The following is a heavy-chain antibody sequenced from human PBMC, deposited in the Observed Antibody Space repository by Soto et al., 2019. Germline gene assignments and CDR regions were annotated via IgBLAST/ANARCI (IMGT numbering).Heavy chain of an antibody. CDR1: GFTFSSYA. D-gene: IGHD3-3*01. Sequence: GSLRLSCAASGFTFSSYAMSWVRQAPGKGLEWVSAISGSGGSTYYADSVKGRFTISRDNSKNTLYLQMNSLRAEDTAVYYCAKVWVDYDFWSGSGTFDYWGQGTLVTVSS. J-gene: IGHJ4*02. V-gene: IGHV3-23*01. CDR3: AKVWVDYDFWSGSGTFDY. CDR2: ISGSGGST.